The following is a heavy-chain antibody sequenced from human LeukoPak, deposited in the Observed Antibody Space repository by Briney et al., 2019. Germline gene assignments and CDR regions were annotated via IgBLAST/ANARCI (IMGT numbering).Heavy chain of an antibody. Sequence: SETLSLTCTVSGGSISNYYWSWIRQPPGRGLEWIGYIYYSGSTDYNPSLESRVTISVDTSKNQFSLNLSSVTAADTAVYYCARGRDWHCSGSTCYGAFDIWGQGTMVTVSS. V-gene: IGHV4-59*01. D-gene: IGHD2-2*01. CDR2: IYYSGST. CDR1: GGSISNYY. J-gene: IGHJ3*02. CDR3: ARGRDWHCSGSTCYGAFDI.